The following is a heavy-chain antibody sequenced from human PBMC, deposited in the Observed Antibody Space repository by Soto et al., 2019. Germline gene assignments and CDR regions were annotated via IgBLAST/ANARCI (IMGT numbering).Heavy chain of an antibody. CDR2: ISAYNGNT. Sequence: ASVKVSCKASGYTFTSYGISWVRQAPGQGLEWMGWISAYNGNTNYAQKLQGRVTMTTDTSTSTAYMELRSLRSDDTAVYYCARVYRRTIFLSPVGGSYYYTDVWGKGTTVTVSS. D-gene: IGHD3-3*01. CDR3: ARVYRRTIFLSPVGGSYYYTDV. J-gene: IGHJ6*03. CDR1: GYTFTSYG. V-gene: IGHV1-18*01.